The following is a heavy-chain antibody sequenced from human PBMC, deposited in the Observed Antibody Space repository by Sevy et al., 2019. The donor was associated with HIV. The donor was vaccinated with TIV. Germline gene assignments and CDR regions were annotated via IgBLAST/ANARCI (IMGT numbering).Heavy chain of an antibody. J-gene: IGHJ4*02. CDR2: ISSGSSTI. D-gene: IGHD2-15*01. V-gene: IGHV3-48*02. CDR3: ARRYCSGGSCYFDY. CDR1: GFTFSTYS. Sequence: GGSLRLSCAASGFTFSTYSMNWVRQAPGKGLEWVSYISSGSSTIYHADSVKGRFTISRDTAKNSTYLQMNSLRDEDTAVYYCARRYCSGGSCYFDYWGQGTLVTVSS.